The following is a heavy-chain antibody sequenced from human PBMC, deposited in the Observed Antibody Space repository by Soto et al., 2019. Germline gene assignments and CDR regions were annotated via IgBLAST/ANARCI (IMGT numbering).Heavy chain of an antibody. CDR3: ARGPRVLLWFGTRRGLDY. D-gene: IGHD3-10*01. Sequence: QVQLQQWGAGLLKPSETLSLTCAVYGGSFSGYYWSWIRQPPGKGLEWIGEINHSGSTNYNPSLKSRVTISVDTSKNQFSLKLSSVTAADTAVYYCARGPRVLLWFGTRRGLDYWGQGTLVTVSS. J-gene: IGHJ4*02. CDR1: GGSFSGYY. CDR2: INHSGST. V-gene: IGHV4-34*01.